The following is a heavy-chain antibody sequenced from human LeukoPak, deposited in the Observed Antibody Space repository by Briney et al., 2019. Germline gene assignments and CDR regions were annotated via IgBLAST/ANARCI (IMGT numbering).Heavy chain of an antibody. Sequence: PGESLRISCKGSGYSFTSYWISWVRQMPGKGLEWMGRIDPSDSYTNYSPSFQGHVTISADKSISTAYLQWSSLKASDTATYYCARHESDDSSGYYPSPVDYWGQGTLVTVSP. V-gene: IGHV5-10-1*01. CDR1: GYSFTSYW. J-gene: IGHJ4*02. CDR2: IDPSDSYT. D-gene: IGHD3-22*01. CDR3: ARHESDDSSGYYPSPVDY.